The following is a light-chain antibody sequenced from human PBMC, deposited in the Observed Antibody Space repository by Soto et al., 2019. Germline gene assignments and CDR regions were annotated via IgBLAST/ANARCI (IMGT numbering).Light chain of an antibody. CDR1: QGISSY. CDR3: QQLNSYPLT. CDR2: AAS. Sequence: DIHLTQSPSFLSASVGDRVTITCRASQGISSYLAWYQQKPGKAPKLLIYAASTLQSGVPSRFSGSGSGTEFTLTISSLQPEDFATYYCQQLNSYPLTFGGGT. J-gene: IGKJ4*01. V-gene: IGKV1-9*01.